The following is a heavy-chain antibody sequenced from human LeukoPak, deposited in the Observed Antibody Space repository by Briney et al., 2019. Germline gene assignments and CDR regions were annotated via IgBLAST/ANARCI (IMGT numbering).Heavy chain of an antibody. CDR3: ARERYNWNYGDYYYGMDV. V-gene: IGHV3-11*04. Sequence: GGSLRLSCAASGFTFSDYYMNWIRQAPGKGLEWISYIDFSGSSLYYADSVKGRFTISRDNSKNTLYLQMNSLRAEDTAVYYCARERYNWNYGDYYYGMDVWGQGTTVTVSS. D-gene: IGHD1-7*01. J-gene: IGHJ6*02. CDR2: IDFSGSSL. CDR1: GFTFSDYY.